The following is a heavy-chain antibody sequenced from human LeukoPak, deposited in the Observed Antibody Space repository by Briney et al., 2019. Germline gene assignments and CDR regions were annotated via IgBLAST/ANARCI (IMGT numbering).Heavy chain of an antibody. CDR3: ARTTRYYGSGSYCDY. J-gene: IGHJ4*02. CDR2: INHSGST. CDR1: GGSISSSSYY. V-gene: IGHV4-39*07. D-gene: IGHD3-10*01. Sequence: SETLSLTCTVSGGSISSSSYYWGWIRQPPGKGLEWIGEINHSGSTNYKPSLKSRVIISVDTSKNRLSLKLSSVTAADTAVYYCARTTRYYGSGSYCDYWGQGTLVTVST.